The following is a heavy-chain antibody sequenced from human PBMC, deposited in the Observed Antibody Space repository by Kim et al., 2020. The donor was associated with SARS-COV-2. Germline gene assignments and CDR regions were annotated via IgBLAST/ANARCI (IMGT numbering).Heavy chain of an antibody. CDR2: IIPIFGTA. J-gene: IGHJ4*02. Sequence: SVKVSCKASGGTFSSYAISWVRQAPGQGLEWMGGIIPIFGTANYAQKFQGRVTITADESTSTAYMELSSLRSEDTAVYYCARDGVRDSSSWYFRWDYWGQGTLVTVSS. V-gene: IGHV1-69*13. D-gene: IGHD6-13*01. CDR1: GGTFSSYA. CDR3: ARDGVRDSSSWYFRWDY.